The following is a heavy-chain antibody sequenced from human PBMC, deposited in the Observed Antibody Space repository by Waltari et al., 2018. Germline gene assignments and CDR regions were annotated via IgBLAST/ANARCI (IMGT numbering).Heavy chain of an antibody. D-gene: IGHD3-3*01. CDR2: ISGRDGST. CDR1: GFTFDNYA. V-gene: IGHV3-23*01. Sequence: EVQLLESGGGLVQPGGSLRRSCVASGFTFDNYAMAWVRQGPGKGLDWVSSISGRDGSTYYADSAKGRFTVSRDNSENTLYLQVNSLRGEDTAVYYCAKESAIGYYYFYMDVWGKGTTVTVSS. J-gene: IGHJ6*03. CDR3: AKESAIGYYYFYMDV.